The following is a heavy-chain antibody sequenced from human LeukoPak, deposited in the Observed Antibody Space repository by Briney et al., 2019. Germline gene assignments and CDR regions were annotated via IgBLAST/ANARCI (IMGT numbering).Heavy chain of an antibody. V-gene: IGHV4-39*01. CDR1: GGSISSSSYY. Sequence: PSETLSLTCTVSGGSISSSSYYWGWIRQPPGKGLEWIGSIYYSGSTYYNPSLKSRVTISVDTSKNQFSLKLSSVTAAYTAVYYCARHGWYGGLPDCWGQGTLVTVSS. J-gene: IGHJ4*02. CDR2: IYYSGST. CDR3: ARHGWYGGLPDC. D-gene: IGHD4-23*01.